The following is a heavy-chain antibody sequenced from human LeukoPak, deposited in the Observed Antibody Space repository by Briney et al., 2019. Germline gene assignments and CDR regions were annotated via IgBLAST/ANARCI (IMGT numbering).Heavy chain of an antibody. Sequence: SSETLSLTCTVSGGSISSYYWSWIRQPPGKGLEWIGYIYYSGSTNYNPSLKSRVTISVDTSKNQFSLKLSSVTAADTAVYYCASTTGYKGWFDPWGQGTLVTVSS. D-gene: IGHD1-14*01. CDR3: ASTTGYKGWFDP. V-gene: IGHV4-59*01. CDR2: IYYSGST. J-gene: IGHJ5*02. CDR1: GGSISSYY.